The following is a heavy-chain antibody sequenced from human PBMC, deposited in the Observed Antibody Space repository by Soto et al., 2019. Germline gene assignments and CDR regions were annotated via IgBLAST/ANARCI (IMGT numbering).Heavy chain of an antibody. Sequence: QVQLVQSGAEVKKPGASVKVSCKASGYTVTSYGISWVRQAPGQGLEWMGWISAYNGNTNYAQKLQGRVTMTTDTSTSTAYMELRSLRSADTAVYYCASHGPNQYSSGWRSSWGQGTLVTVSS. CDR2: ISAYNGNT. CDR1: GYTVTSYG. V-gene: IGHV1-18*01. CDR3: ASHGPNQYSSGWRSS. D-gene: IGHD6-19*01. J-gene: IGHJ5*02.